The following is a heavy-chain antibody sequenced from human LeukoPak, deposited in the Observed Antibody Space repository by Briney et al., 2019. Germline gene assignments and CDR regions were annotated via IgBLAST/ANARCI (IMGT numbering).Heavy chain of an antibody. CDR1: GGSISGNY. CDR2: IFYVGST. CDR3: ARIITDTVALDD. D-gene: IGHD3-10*01. V-gene: IGHV4-59*08. J-gene: IGHJ4*02. Sequence: SETLSLTCTVSGGSISGNYWSWIRQPPGKGLEWIGDIFYVGSTNYNPSLKSRVTISVDTSKNQFSLQLSSVTAADTAVYYCARIITDTVALDDWGQGTLVTVSS.